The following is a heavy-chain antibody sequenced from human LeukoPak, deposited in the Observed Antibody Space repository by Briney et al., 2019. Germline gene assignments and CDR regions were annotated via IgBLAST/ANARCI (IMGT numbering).Heavy chain of an antibody. D-gene: IGHD3-10*01. J-gene: IGHJ6*02. CDR3: ASRDITMVRGSYCGMDV. CDR1: GGSFSGYY. CDR2: INHSGST. V-gene: IGHV4-34*01. Sequence: PSETLSLTCAVYGGSFSGYYWSWIRQPPGKGLEWIGEINHSGSTNYNPSLKSRVTISVDTSKNRFSLKLSSVTAADTAVYYCASRDITMVRGSYCGMDVWGQGTTVTVSS.